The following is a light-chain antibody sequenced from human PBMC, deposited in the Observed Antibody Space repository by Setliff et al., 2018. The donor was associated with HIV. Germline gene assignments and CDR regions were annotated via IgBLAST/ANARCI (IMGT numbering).Light chain of an antibody. CDR1: SSGVGGYNY. Sequence: QSALTQPPSASGSPGQSVTISCTGTSSGVGGYNYVSWYVQRPGKAPKLIIYDVTKRPSGVPDRFSGSKSGNTASLTVSGLQAEDEAHYYCSSYTSSSTYAIFGGGTKVTVL. CDR3: SSYTSSSTYAI. J-gene: IGLJ2*01. CDR2: DVT. V-gene: IGLV2-8*01.